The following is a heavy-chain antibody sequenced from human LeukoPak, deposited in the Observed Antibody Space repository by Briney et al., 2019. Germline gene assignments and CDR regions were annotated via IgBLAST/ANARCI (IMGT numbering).Heavy chain of an antibody. CDR2: ISGRSSHT. CDR1: GFTFSDYD. J-gene: IGHJ4*02. D-gene: IGHD3-16*01. V-gene: IGHV3-21*06. CDR3: GRAFPPLRTSSAGDL. Sequence: GGSLRLSCSASGFTFSDYDMNWIRQAPGKGLEWISAISGRSSHTYYGDSVKGRFSISRDNAKNLLYLQMNGLGAEDTAVYYCGRAFPPLRTSSAGDLWAQETLVTVSS.